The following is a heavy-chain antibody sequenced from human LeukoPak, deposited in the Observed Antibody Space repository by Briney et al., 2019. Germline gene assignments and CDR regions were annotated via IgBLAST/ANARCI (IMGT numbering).Heavy chain of an antibody. Sequence: ASVKVSCKASGYTFTGYYIHWVRQAPGQGLEWMAWINPSSGATNYAQKFQGRVTMTRDTSISTAYMELSRLTSDDTAVYFCARGRFGEWDNWFDPWGQGTLVTVSS. J-gene: IGHJ5*02. V-gene: IGHV1-2*02. D-gene: IGHD3-10*01. CDR1: GYTFTGYY. CDR2: INPSSGAT. CDR3: ARGRFGEWDNWFDP.